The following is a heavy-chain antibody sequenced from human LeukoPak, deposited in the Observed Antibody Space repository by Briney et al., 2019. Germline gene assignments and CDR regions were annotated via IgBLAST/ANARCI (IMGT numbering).Heavy chain of an antibody. J-gene: IGHJ4*02. V-gene: IGHV3-23*01. CDR1: GFTFSSYA. CDR2: ISGGGVGT. Sequence: GGSLRLSCAASGFTFSSYAMSWVRQAPGKGLEWVSAISGGGVGTYYADSVKGRFTFFRDNSKNTLYLQMNSLRAEDTAVYYCAKDCRATLYGEFDYWGQGTLVTVSS. CDR3: AKDCRATLYGEFDY. D-gene: IGHD3-3*01.